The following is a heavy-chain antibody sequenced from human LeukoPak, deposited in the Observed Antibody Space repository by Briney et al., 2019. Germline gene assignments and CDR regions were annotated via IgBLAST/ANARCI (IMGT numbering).Heavy chain of an antibody. CDR2: ISYDGSNK. V-gene: IGHV3-30-3*01. CDR1: GFTFSSYA. J-gene: IGHJ4*02. Sequence: PGRSLRLSCAASGFTFSSYAMHWVRPAPGKGRGWGAVISYDGSNKYYTDSVKGRFTISRDNSKNTLYLQMNSLRAEDTAVYYCARGGQKHVEMATMTDYWGQGTLVTVSS. D-gene: IGHD5-24*01. CDR3: ARGGQKHVEMATMTDY.